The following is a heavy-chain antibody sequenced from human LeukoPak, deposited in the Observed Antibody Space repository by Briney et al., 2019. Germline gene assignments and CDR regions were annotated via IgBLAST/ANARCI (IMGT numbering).Heavy chain of an antibody. Sequence: PGGSLRLSCAASGFTFISHEMNWVRQAPAKGLEWVSYISSSGSTIYYADSVKGRFTISRDNAKNSLYLQMNSLRAEDTAVYYCARDMTGYSTYYFDYWGQGTLVTVSS. J-gene: IGHJ4*02. V-gene: IGHV3-48*03. CDR1: GFTFISHE. D-gene: IGHD5-12*01. CDR3: ARDMTGYSTYYFDY. CDR2: ISSSGSTI.